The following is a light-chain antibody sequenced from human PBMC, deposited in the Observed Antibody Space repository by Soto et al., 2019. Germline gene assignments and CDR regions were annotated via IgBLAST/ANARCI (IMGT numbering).Light chain of an antibody. Sequence: EIVMTQSPPTLSVSPGERATLSCRASQSVSSYLAWYQQKPGQAPRLLIYGASTWATGIPARFSGSGSGTEFTLTISSLQSEDFAVYYCQQYNNWPWTFGQGTKVDIK. CDR3: QQYNNWPWT. CDR1: QSVSSY. V-gene: IGKV3-15*01. J-gene: IGKJ1*01. CDR2: GAS.